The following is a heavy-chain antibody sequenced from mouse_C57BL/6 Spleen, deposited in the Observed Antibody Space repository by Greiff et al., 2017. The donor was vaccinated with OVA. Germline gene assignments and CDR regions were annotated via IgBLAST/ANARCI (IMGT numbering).Heavy chain of an antibody. D-gene: IGHD2-5*01. CDR2: IDPETGGT. CDR3: TRYDSNYGFAY. V-gene: IGHV1-15*01. J-gene: IGHJ3*01. CDR1: GYTFTDYE. Sequence: VQLQESGAELVRPGASVTLSCKASGYTFTDYEMHWVKQTPVHGLEWIGAIDPETGGTAYNQKFKGKAILTADKSSSTAYMELRSLTSEDSAVYYCTRYDSNYGFAYWGQGTLVTVSA.